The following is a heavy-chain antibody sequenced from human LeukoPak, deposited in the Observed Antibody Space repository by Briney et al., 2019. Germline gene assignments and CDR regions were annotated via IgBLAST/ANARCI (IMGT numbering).Heavy chain of an antibody. J-gene: IGHJ4*02. D-gene: IGHD1-7*01. CDR3: ATLNWNYSRDY. CDR2: IYYSGST. V-gene: IGHV4-39*01. CDR1: GGSISSSSYY. Sequence: PTETLSLTCTVSGGSISSSSYYWGWIRQPPGKGLEGIGSIYYSGSTYYNPSLKSRVTISVDTSKNQFSLKLSSVTAADTAVYYCATLNWNYSRDYWGQGTLVTVSS.